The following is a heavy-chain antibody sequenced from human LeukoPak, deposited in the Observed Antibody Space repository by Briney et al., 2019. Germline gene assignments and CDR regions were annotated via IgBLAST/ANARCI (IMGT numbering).Heavy chain of an antibody. V-gene: IGHV3-21*01. D-gene: IGHD3-16*01. Sequence: GGSLRLSCAASGFTFSSYTMNWVRQAPGKGLEWVSSISSSSSYINYADSLKGRFTISRDNSKNTVDLQMNSLRVEDTAIYYCSRNFSWAFDYWGQGTLVTVSS. CDR1: GFTFSSYT. J-gene: IGHJ4*02. CDR3: SRNFSWAFDY. CDR2: ISSSSSYI.